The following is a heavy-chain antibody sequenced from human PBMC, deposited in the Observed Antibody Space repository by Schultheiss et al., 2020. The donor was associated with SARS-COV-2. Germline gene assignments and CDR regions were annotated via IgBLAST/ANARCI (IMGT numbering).Heavy chain of an antibody. D-gene: IGHD6-13*01. J-gene: IGHJ4*02. CDR2: ISYDGSNK. CDR3: AKDRVVIAAADLDY. Sequence: GGSLRLSCAASGLTFSNYGMHWVRQAPGKGLEWVAVISYDGSNKYYADSVKGRFTISRDNSKNTLYLQMNSLRAEDTAVYYCAKDRVVIAAADLDYWGQGTLVTVSS. V-gene: IGHV3-30*18. CDR1: GLTFSNYG.